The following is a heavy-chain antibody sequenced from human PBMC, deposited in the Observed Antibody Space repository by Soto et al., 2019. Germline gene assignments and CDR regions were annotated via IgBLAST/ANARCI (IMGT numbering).Heavy chain of an antibody. Sequence: QVQLQESGPGLVEPSQTLSLTCTVSGGSISSGGYYWSWIRQHPGKGLEWIGYIYYSGSTYYNPSLTSRVTLSVDTSKNQFSLKLSSVTAADTAVYYCARTRNTYYYDSSGFVWFDPWGQGTLVTVSS. D-gene: IGHD3-22*01. CDR3: ARTRNTYYYDSSGFVWFDP. CDR1: GGSISSGGYY. J-gene: IGHJ5*02. CDR2: IYYSGST. V-gene: IGHV4-31*03.